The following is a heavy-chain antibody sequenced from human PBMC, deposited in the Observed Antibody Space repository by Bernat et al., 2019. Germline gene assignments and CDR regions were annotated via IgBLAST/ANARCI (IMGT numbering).Heavy chain of an antibody. CDR3: AKAFYGLGGYFDY. CDR2: ISDSGDTT. D-gene: IGHD3-10*01. Sequence: EVQVLESGGGLVQPGGSLRLSCTASGFTFSNYAMSWVRQAPGKGLEGVSIISDSGDTTYYADSVKGRFTLSRDNSKNTLYLQMNSLRAEDTAVYYCAKAFYGLGGYFDYWGQGTLVTVS. J-gene: IGHJ4*02. CDR1: GFTFSNYA. V-gene: IGHV3-23*01.